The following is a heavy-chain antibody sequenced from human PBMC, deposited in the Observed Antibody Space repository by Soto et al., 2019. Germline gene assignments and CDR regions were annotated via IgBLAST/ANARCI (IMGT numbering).Heavy chain of an antibody. CDR2: IGGTGNTT. D-gene: IGHD2-2*01. Sequence: VHLSESGGALVQPGGSLRLSCAASGFTFRVYAMSWFRQAPGGGLEWVSAIGGTGNTTYYADSVKGRFTIARDNSRDTLYLQMTSLRVEDTPVYYCARIRQLLFVSWGQGTLVSVAS. J-gene: IGHJ4*02. V-gene: IGHV3-23*01. CDR3: ARIRQLLFVS. CDR1: GFTFRVYA.